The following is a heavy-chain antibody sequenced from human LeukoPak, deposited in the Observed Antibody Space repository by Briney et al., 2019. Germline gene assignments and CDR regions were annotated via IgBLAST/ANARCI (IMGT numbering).Heavy chain of an antibody. V-gene: IGHV4-30-4*08. CDR2: IYYSGST. CDR3: ARGEQWLNWFDP. J-gene: IGHJ5*02. Sequence: PSQTLSLTCTVSGGSISSGDYYWSWIRQPPGKGLEWIGYIYYSGSTNYNPSLKSRVTISVDTSKNQFSLKLSSVTAADTAVYYCARGEQWLNWFDPWGQGTLVTVSS. CDR1: GGSISSGDYY. D-gene: IGHD6-19*01.